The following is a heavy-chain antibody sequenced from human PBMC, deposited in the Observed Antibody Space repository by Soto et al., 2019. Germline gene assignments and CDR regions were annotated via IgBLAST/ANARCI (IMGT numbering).Heavy chain of an antibody. J-gene: IGHJ5*02. CDR1: GFTFSIYS. CDR3: ARDRPSSNWYHWFDP. V-gene: IGHV3-48*02. D-gene: IGHD6-13*01. CDR2: ISSDSTTI. Sequence: GGSLRLSCVASGFTFSIYSMNWVRQAPGKGLEWISYISSDSTTIYYGDSVKARFTISRDNAKSSLFLQMNSLRDEDTAVYYCARDRPSSNWYHWFDPWGQGTLVTVSS.